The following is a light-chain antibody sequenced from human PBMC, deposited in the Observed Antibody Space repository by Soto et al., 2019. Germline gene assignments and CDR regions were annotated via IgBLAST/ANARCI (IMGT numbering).Light chain of an antibody. CDR3: AAWDDSVGRGV. Sequence: QSVLTQPPSASGTPGQRVTISCSGSSSNIGSNTVNWYQQLPGTAPKLLIYSNNQRPSGVPDRFSGSKSGTSASLAISGLQSEDEADYYCAAWDDSVGRGVFGGGTKLTVL. J-gene: IGLJ2*01. CDR2: SNN. CDR1: SSNIGSNT. V-gene: IGLV1-44*01.